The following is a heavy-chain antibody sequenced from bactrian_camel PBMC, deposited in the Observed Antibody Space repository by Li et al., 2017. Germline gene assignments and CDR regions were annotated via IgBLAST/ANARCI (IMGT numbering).Heavy chain of an antibody. Sequence: HVQLVESGGGSVQAGESLTLSCTVPPYTLDNSDVGWFRQAPGKERERVATTDQDGTITYADSVKGRFTISEDAAKNTVSLQMNSLGPADTAMYYCSVAYYINCARDGLYNYRGQGTQVTVS. CDR2: TTDQDGTI. CDR3: SVAYYINCARDGLYNY. CDR1: PYTLDNSD. D-gene: IGHD5*01. V-gene: IGHV3S63*01. J-gene: IGHJ4*01.